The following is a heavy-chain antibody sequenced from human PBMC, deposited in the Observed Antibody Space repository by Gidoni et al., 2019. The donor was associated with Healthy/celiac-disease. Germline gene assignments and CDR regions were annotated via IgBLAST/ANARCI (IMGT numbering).Heavy chain of an antibody. Sequence: QVQLQESGPGLVKPSETLSLTCAVSGYSISSGYYWGWIRQPPGKWLDWIGSIYHSGSTYYNPSLKSRVTISVDTSKNQFSLKLSSVTAADTAVYYCAEYGGNSWAFDIWGQGTMVTVSS. CDR3: AEYGGNSWAFDI. CDR2: IYHSGST. CDR1: GYSISSGYY. V-gene: IGHV4-38-2*01. D-gene: IGHD2-21*02. J-gene: IGHJ3*02.